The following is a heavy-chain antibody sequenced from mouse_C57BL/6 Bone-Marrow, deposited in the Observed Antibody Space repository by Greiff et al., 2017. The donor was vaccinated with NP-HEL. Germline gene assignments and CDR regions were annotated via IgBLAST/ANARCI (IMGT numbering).Heavy chain of an antibody. CDR2: INPNNGGT. CDR3: ATYDYDSYYYAMDY. V-gene: IGHV1-26*01. D-gene: IGHD2-4*01. Sequence: VQLQQSGPELVKPGASVKISCKASGYTFTDYYMNWVKQSHGKSLEWIGDINPNNGGTSYNQKFKGKATLTVDKSSSTAYMELRSLTSEDSAVYYCATYDYDSYYYAMDYWGQGTSVTVSS. J-gene: IGHJ4*01. CDR1: GYTFTDYY.